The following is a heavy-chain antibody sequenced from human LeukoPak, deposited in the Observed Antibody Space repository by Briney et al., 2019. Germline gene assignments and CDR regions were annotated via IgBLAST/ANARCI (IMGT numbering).Heavy chain of an antibody. CDR3: AKGYYDYVWGSYYFDY. V-gene: IGHV3-23*01. D-gene: IGHD3-16*01. CDR1: GFTFSNYA. Sequence: GGSLRLSCAASGFTFSNYAMSWVRRAPGKGLEWVSAISGSGGSTYYADSVKGRFTISRDNSGDALYLQMNSLRAEDTAVYYCAKGYYDYVWGSYYFDYWGQGTLVTVSS. J-gene: IGHJ4*02. CDR2: ISGSGGST.